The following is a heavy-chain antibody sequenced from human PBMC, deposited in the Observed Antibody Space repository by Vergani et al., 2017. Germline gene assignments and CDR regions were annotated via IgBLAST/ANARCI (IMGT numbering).Heavy chain of an antibody. CDR1: GFTFSHYG. Sequence: EVQLVESGGGLVKPGGSLRLSCAVSGFTFSHYGINWVRQAPGKGLEWVSSISSTGNDKYYADSVKGRFTISRDNANDSLYLQMNSLRDEDTAVYYCARGPGRWLQFVYFDFWGEGGMVTVSS. J-gene: IGHJ4*02. V-gene: IGHV3-21*06. CDR2: ISSTGNDK. D-gene: IGHD5-24*01. CDR3: ARGPGRWLQFVYFDF.